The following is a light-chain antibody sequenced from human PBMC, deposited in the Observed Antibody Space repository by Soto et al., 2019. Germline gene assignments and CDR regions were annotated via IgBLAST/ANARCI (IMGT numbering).Light chain of an antibody. CDR2: RNN. Sequence: QSVLTQPPSASGTPGQRVTISCSGSSSIIGSNYVYWYQQLPGTAPKLLIYRNNQRPSGVPDRFSGSKSGTSASQAISGLRSEDEADYYCAAWDDSLSGYVFGTGTKVPVL. CDR1: SSIIGSNY. CDR3: AAWDDSLSGYV. V-gene: IGLV1-47*01. J-gene: IGLJ1*01.